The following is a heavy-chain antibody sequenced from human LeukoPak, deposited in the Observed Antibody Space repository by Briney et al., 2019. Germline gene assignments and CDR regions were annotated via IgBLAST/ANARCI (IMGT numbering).Heavy chain of an antibody. V-gene: IGHV3-43*02. J-gene: IGHJ6*02. Sequence: GGSPRLSCAASGFTFDDYAMHWVRQAPGKGLEWVSLINGDGGSTYYADSVKGRFTISRDNSKNSLYLQMNSLRTEDTALYYCAKTIVVVPAAASDLYYYYGMDVWGQGTTVTVSS. CDR1: GFTFDDYA. CDR3: AKTIVVVPAAASDLYYYYGMDV. CDR2: INGDGGST. D-gene: IGHD2-2*01.